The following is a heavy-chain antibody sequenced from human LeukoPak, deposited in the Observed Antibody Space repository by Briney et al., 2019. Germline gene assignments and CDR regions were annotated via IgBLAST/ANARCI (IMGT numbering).Heavy chain of an antibody. CDR1: GFTFSSYW. CDR3: ARSRRLLWFGELLKDAFDI. D-gene: IGHD3-10*01. CDR2: IKQDGSEK. J-gene: IGHJ3*02. V-gene: IGHV3-7*05. Sequence: GGSLRLSCAASGFTFSSYWMSWVRQAPGKGPEWVANIKQDGSEKYYVDSVKGRFTISRDNAKNSLYLQMNSLRAEDTAVYYCARSRRLLWFGELLKDAFDIWGQGTMVTVSS.